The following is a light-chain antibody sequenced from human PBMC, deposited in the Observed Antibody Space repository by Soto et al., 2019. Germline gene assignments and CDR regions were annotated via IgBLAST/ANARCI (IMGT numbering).Light chain of an antibody. CDR3: QQYGSSLYP. CDR1: QSVSSSY. V-gene: IGKV3-20*01. Sequence: EIVLTQSPGTLSLSPGERATLSCRASQSVSSSYLAWYQQKPGQAPRLLIYGASSRATGIPDRFSGSGSGTDFNLTISRLEPEDFAVYYCQQYGSSLYPFGQGTKLEMK. J-gene: IGKJ2*01. CDR2: GAS.